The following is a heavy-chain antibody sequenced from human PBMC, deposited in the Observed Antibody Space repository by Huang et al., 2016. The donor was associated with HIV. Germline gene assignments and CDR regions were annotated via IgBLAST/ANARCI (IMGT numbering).Heavy chain of an antibody. J-gene: IGHJ5*02. V-gene: IGHV4-59*02. D-gene: IGHD3-3*01. CDR2: IYYSG. Sequence: QVQLQESGPGLVKPSETLSLTCTVSGGSVSSHYWSWIRQPPATGLEWIGNIYYSGNYTPSLKSRVTVSVDTSNNQFSLKLSSVTAADTAVYYCARTSHYDFWSGHHWFDPWGQGTLVTVSS. CDR1: GGSVSSHY. CDR3: ARTSHYDFWSGHHWFDP.